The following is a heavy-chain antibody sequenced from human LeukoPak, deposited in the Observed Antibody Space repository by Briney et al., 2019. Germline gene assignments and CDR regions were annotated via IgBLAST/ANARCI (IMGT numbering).Heavy chain of an antibody. D-gene: IGHD2-2*01. CDR3: ARDVGDIVTIPAAISVP. Sequence: GASVKVSCKASGYTFSSYGISWVRQAPGQGLEWMGWISAYNGNTNYAQMVQGRVTMTTDTSTNTAYMEVRSLRSDDTAMYYCARDVGDIVTIPAAISVPWGQGTLVTVSS. CDR2: ISAYNGNT. V-gene: IGHV1-18*01. J-gene: IGHJ5*02. CDR1: GYTFSSYG.